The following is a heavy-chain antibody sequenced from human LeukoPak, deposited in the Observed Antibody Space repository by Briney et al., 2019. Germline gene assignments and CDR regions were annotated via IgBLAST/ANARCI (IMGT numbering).Heavy chain of an antibody. CDR1: GFTFSSYG. CDR2: ISYDGSNK. Sequence: PGRSLRLSCAASGFTFSSYGMHWVRQAPGKGLEWVAVISYDGSNKYYADSVKGRFTIPRDNSKNTLYLQMNSLRAEDTAVYYCAKDRRSDFWSGYYHYYYYGVDVWGQGTTVTVSS. CDR3: AKDRRSDFWSGYYHYYYYGVDV. D-gene: IGHD3-3*01. V-gene: IGHV3-30*18. J-gene: IGHJ6*02.